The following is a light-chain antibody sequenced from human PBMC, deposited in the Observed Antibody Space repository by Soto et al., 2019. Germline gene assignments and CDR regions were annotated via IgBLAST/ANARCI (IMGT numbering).Light chain of an antibody. CDR1: QKISST. V-gene: IGKV3D-15*01. Sequence: EIVLTQSPGILSLSPGERASLSCRASQKISSTVLAWYQQKPGQAPMLLIYGASSRTTGIPDRFSVIGSGTESTLTIRNLQSEDFAVDYCQPYNNWPTFCPLTKVDIK. J-gene: IGKJ1*01. CDR3: QPYNNWPT. CDR2: GAS.